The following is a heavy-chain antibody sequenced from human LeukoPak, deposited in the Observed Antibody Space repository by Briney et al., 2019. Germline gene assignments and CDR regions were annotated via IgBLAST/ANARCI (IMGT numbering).Heavy chain of an antibody. CDR1: GGSISSYY. D-gene: IGHD4-17*01. V-gene: IGHV4-39*01. CDR3: ARLGHGDRDY. J-gene: IGHJ4*02. CDR2: MSSSGSS. Sequence: SETLSLTCTVSGGSISSYYWGWIRQPPGKGLEWIGSMSSSGSSYYNPSLKSRVTISVDTSKNQFSLHLSSVTAADTAVYYCARLGHGDRDYWGQGTLVTVSS.